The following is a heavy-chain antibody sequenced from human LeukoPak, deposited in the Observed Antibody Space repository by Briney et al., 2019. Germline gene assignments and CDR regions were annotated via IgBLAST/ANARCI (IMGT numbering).Heavy chain of an antibody. D-gene: IGHD1-14*01. CDR2: IYYSGNT. J-gene: IGHJ4*02. CDR1: GVSISNYY. V-gene: IGHV4-59*01. CDR3: ARGPRYSYFDY. Sequence: SETLSLTCTVSGVSISNYYWSWLRQPPGKGVEGIGYIYYSGNTNYNPSLNSRVTISVDTSKNQFSLKLSSVTAADTAVYYCARGPRYSYFDYWGQGTLVTVSS.